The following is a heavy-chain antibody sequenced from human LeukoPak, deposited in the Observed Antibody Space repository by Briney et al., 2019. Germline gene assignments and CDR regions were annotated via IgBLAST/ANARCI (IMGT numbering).Heavy chain of an antibody. CDR3: AKEAYDYVWGSYRAFDY. CDR2: ISGSGGCT. J-gene: IGHJ4*02. D-gene: IGHD3-16*02. Sequence: GGSLRLSCAASGFTFSSYAMSWVRQAPGKGLEWVSAISGSGGCTYYADSVKGRFTISRDNSKNTLYLQMNSLRAEDTAVYYCAKEAYDYVWGSYRAFDYWGQGTLVTVSS. V-gene: IGHV3-23*01. CDR1: GFTFSSYA.